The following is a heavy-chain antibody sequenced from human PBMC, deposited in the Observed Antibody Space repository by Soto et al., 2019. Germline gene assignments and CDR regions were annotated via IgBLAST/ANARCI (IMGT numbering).Heavy chain of an antibody. CDR3: AKDRTFGVVNSWFDP. CDR2: ISGSGGST. CDR1: GFTFSSYA. D-gene: IGHD3-3*01. J-gene: IGHJ5*02. Sequence: GESLKISCAASGFTFSSYAMSWVRQAPGKGLEWVSAISGSGGSTYYADSVKGRFTISRDNSKNTLYLQMNSLRAEDTAVYYCAKDRTFGVVNSWFDPWGQGTLVTVSS. V-gene: IGHV3-23*01.